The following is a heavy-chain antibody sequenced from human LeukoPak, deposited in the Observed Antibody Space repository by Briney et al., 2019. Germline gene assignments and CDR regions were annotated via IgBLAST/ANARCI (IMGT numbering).Heavy chain of an antibody. V-gene: IGHV3-66*01. J-gene: IGHJ5*02. CDR1: GFILSDHY. Sequence: PGGSLRLSCAASGFILSDHYMSWVRQAPGKGLEWVSVIYSAGSTFYADSVKGRFTISRDNSKNTLYLQMNSLRAEDTAVYYCARDRGGYTYGYGWWFDPWGQGTLVTVSS. D-gene: IGHD5-18*01. CDR3: ARDRGGYTYGYGWWFDP. CDR2: IYSAGST.